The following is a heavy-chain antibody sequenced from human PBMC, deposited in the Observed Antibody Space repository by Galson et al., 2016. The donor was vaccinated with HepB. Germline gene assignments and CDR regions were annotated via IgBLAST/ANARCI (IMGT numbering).Heavy chain of an antibody. CDR3: AHLINGRGGRCSNYFDP. D-gene: IGHD2-15*01. CDR2: IYWDDDK. Sequence: PALVKPTQTLTLTCTFSGFSLSTSGVGVVWIRQPPQKAPEWLALIYWDDDKRYSTSLKSRLTITKDTSKNQVVLTMTNMDPVDTATYYCAHLINGRGGRCSNYFDPWGQGTLATVSS. J-gene: IGHJ5*02. V-gene: IGHV2-5*02. CDR1: GFSLSTSGVG.